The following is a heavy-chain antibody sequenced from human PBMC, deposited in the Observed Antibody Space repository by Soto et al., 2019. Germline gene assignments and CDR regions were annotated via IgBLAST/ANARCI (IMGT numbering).Heavy chain of an antibody. CDR1: GGSFSGYY. V-gene: IGHV4-34*01. CDR2: INHSGST. J-gene: IGHJ4*02. CDR3: ARLMMGDDYYFDY. D-gene: IGHD2-21*02. Sequence: SETLSLTCAVYGGSFSGYYWSWIRQPPGKGLEWIGEINHSGSTNYNPSLKSRVTISVDTSKNQFSLKLSSVTAADTAVYYCARLMMGDDYYFDYWGQGTLVTVSS.